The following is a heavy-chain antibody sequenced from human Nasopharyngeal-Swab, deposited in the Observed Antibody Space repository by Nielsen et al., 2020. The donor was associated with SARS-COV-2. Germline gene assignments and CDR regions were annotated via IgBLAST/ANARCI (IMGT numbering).Heavy chain of an antibody. Sequence: SETLSLTCAVYGGSFSGYYWGWIRQPPGKGLEWIGSIYYSGSTYYNPSLKSRVTISVDTSKNQFSLKLSSVTAADTAVYYCARQSVRSIVVVVAVKGYYYMDVWGKGTTVTVSS. V-gene: IGHV4-39*01. CDR3: ARQSVRSIVVVVAVKGYYYMDV. D-gene: IGHD2-15*01. CDR1: GGSFSGYY. J-gene: IGHJ6*03. CDR2: IYYSGST.